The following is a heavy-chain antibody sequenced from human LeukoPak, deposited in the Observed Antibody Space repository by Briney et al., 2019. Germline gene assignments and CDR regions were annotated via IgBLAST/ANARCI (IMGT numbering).Heavy chain of an antibody. CDR3: ARGGWNKFDY. D-gene: IGHD3-22*01. CDR1: GGSISSYY. J-gene: IGHJ4*02. CDR2: VYYSGST. Sequence: SETLSLTCTVSGGSISSYYWSWIRQPPGKGLEWIGYVYYSGSTNYNPSLKSRVTISVDTSKNQFSLKLSSVTAADTAVYYCARGGWNKFDYWGQGTLVTVSS. V-gene: IGHV4-59*01.